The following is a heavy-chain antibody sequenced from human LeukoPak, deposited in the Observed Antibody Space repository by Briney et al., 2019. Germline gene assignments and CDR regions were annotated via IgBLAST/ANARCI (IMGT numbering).Heavy chain of an antibody. CDR3: ASIPAAAETYYYYGMDV. CDR2: MNPNSGNT. V-gene: IGHV1-8*01. Sequence: ASVKVSCKASGYTFTSYDINWVRQATGQGLEWMGWMNPNSGNTGYAQKFQGRVTMTRNTYISTAYMELSSLRSEDTAVYYCASIPAAAETYYYYGMDVWGQGTTVTVSS. CDR1: GYTFTSYD. J-gene: IGHJ6*02. D-gene: IGHD6-13*01.